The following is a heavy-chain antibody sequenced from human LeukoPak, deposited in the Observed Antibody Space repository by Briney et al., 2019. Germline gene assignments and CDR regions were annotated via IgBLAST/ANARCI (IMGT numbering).Heavy chain of an antibody. D-gene: IGHD6-13*01. J-gene: IGHJ3*02. CDR2: IIPIFGTA. CDR1: GGTFSSYA. CDR3: ARDREEYSSSWYVAFDI. V-gene: IGHV1-69*13. Sequence: SVKVSCKAPGGTFSSYAISWVRQAPGQGLEWMGGIIPIFGTANYAQKFQGRVTITADESTSTAYMELSSLRSEDTAVYYCARDREEYSSSWYVAFDIWGQGTMVTVSS.